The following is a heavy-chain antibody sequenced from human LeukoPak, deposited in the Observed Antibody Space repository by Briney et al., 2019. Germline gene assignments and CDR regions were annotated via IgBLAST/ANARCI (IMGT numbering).Heavy chain of an antibody. J-gene: IGHJ4*02. CDR3: ARDYVGSSPFDY. D-gene: IGHD4-23*01. Sequence: GGSLRLSCAASGFTFSNYEMRWVRQAPGKGLEWVSYISSSCSDIYDADCVNVRFTNSRDNAKNSLYLHMNSLRAEYTAVYYCARDYVGSSPFDYWRQGPLVTVSS. CDR1: GFTFSNYE. V-gene: IGHV3-48*03. CDR2: ISSSCSDI.